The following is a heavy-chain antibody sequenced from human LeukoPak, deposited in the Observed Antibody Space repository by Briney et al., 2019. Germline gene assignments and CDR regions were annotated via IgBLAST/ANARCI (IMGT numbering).Heavy chain of an antibody. CDR2: IYYSGAT. D-gene: IGHD2-2*01. J-gene: IGHJ6*02. V-gene: IGHV4-59*12. CDR1: GGSISTYY. CDR3: ARAEEGYCSSTSCRNLGPQYGMDV. Sequence: SETLSLTCTVSGGSISTYYWNWIRQPPGKGLEWIGYIYYSGATNYNPSLKSRVTISVDTSKNQLSLKLSSVTAADTAVYYCARAEEGYCSSTSCRNLGPQYGMDVWGQGTTVTVSS.